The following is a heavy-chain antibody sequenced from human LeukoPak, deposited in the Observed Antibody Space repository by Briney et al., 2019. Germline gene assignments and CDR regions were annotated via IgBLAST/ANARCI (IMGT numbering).Heavy chain of an antibody. D-gene: IGHD2-2*01. Sequence: ASVKVSCKVSGYTLTELSMHWVRQAPGKGLEWMGGFDPEDGETIYAQKFQGRVTMTEDTSTDTAYMELSSLRSEDTAVYYCATETGGYCSSTSCLPDYWGQGTLVTVSS. J-gene: IGHJ4*02. CDR3: ATETGGYCSSTSCLPDY. CDR2: FDPEDGET. CDR1: GYTLTELS. V-gene: IGHV1-24*01.